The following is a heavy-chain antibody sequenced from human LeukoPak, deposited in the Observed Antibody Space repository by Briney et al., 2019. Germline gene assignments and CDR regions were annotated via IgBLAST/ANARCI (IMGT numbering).Heavy chain of an antibody. CDR1: GGTFSSYA. J-gene: IGHJ4*02. CDR2: IIPILGIA. CDR3: ARSSGSYYDFWSGYYPLDY. Sequence: SVKVSCKASGGTFSSYAISWVRQAPGQGLEWMGRIIPILGIANYAQKFQGRVTITADKSTSTAYMELSSLRSEDTAVYYCARSSGSYYDFWSGYYPLDYWGQGTLVTVSS. D-gene: IGHD3-3*01. V-gene: IGHV1-69*04.